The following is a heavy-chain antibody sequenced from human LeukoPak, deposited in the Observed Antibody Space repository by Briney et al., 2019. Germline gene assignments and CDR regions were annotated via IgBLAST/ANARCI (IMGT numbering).Heavy chain of an antibody. CDR1: GYTFTSYG. J-gene: IGHJ4*02. D-gene: IGHD3-22*01. V-gene: IGHV1-18*01. Sequence: ASVKVSCKASGYTFTSYGISWVRQAPGQGLEWMGWISAYNGNTNYAQKLQGRVTMTTDTSTSTAYVELRSLRSDDTAVYYCARADNYYDSSGPVFYWGQGTLVTVSS. CDR3: ARADNYYDSSGPVFY. CDR2: ISAYNGNT.